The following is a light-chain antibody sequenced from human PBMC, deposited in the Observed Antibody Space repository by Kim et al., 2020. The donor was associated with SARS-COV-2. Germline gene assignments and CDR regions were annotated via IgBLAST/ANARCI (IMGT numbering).Light chain of an antibody. J-gene: IGLJ2*01. Sequence: VSVALGTTASITCGGNTIGSKDVYWYQQKPGQALVLVIYSNTNRPSGIPERFSGSNSGNTVTLTISRAQAGAEADYFCQVWDSSVVFGGGTQLTVL. V-gene: IGLV3-9*01. CDR3: QVWDSSVV. CDR2: SNT. CDR1: TIGSKD.